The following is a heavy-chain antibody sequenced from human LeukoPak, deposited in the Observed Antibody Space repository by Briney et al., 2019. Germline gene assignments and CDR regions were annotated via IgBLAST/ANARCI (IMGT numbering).Heavy chain of an antibody. J-gene: IGHJ4*02. CDR1: GFTFSSYA. D-gene: IGHD4-11*01. V-gene: IGHV3-23*01. Sequence: GGSLRLSCAASGFTFSSYAMSWVRQAPGKGLEWVSAISGSGGSTYYADSVKGRFTISRDNSKNTLYLQMNSLRAEDTAVYYCARGGRVRYSNYAFDYWGQGTLVTVSS. CDR3: ARGGRVRYSNYAFDY. CDR2: ISGSGGST.